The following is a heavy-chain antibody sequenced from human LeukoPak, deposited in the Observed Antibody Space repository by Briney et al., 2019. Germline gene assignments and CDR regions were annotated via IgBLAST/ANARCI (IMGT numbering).Heavy chain of an antibody. V-gene: IGHV4-30-2*01. CDR2: IYHSGST. D-gene: IGHD5-18*01. CDR1: GGSISSGGYS. Sequence: KPSETLSLTCAVSGGSISSGGYSWSWIRQPPGKGLVWIGYIYHSGSTYYNPSLKSRVTISVDRSKNQFSLKLSSVTAADTAVYYCAALVGYSHGDYFDYWGQGTLVTVSS. CDR3: AALVGYSHGDYFDY. J-gene: IGHJ4*02.